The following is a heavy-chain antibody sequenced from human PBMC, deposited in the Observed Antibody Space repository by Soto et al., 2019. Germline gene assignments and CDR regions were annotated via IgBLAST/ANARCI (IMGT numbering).Heavy chain of an antibody. CDR3: VRVVDSGSYYKQNWYSDL. D-gene: IGHD3-10*01. V-gene: IGHV3-7*02. CDR1: GFTFSSYW. CDR2: IKQDGSEK. Sequence: GGSLRLSCAASGFTFSSYWMSWVRQTPGKGLEWVANIKQDGSEKWYVDSVKGRFTIPRDNAKKSLFLQMNSLRVEDTAVYYCVRVVDSGSYYKQNWYSDLWGRGTLVTVSS. J-gene: IGHJ2*01.